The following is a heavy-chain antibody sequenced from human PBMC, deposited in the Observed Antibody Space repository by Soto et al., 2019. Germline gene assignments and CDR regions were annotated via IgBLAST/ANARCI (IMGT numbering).Heavy chain of an antibody. CDR2: IGGVGTDR. CDR3: AKDAVPYNGKWDWFDP. V-gene: IGHV3-23*01. CDR1: GFTFSDYA. J-gene: IGHJ5*02. D-gene: IGHD1-20*01. Sequence: DVQLLESGGGLVQPGGSLRLSCGASGFTFSDYAMTWVRQGPGKGPEWVSSIGGVGTDRYYADSVKGRFTISRDNSKNTLFLQMSSLRSDDTAVYYCAKDAVPYNGKWDWFDPWGQGTLVTVSS.